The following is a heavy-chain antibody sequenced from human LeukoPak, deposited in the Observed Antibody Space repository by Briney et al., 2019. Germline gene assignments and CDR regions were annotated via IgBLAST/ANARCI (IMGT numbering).Heavy chain of an antibody. V-gene: IGHV3-48*03. CDR3: ARVRGYWFDS. Sequence: PGGSLRLSCAAPGFTFNSYEMNWVRQAPGKGLEWVSYINSGGITKYYADSMKGRFTISRDNAKNSLSLQMNSLRAEDTAVYYCARVRGYWFDSWGQGTLVTVSS. CDR1: GFTFNSYE. D-gene: IGHD3-16*01. CDR2: INSGGITK. J-gene: IGHJ5*01.